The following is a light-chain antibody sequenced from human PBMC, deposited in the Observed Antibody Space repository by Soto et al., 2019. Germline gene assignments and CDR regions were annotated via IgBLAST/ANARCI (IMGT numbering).Light chain of an antibody. CDR1: QDIDNS. J-gene: IGKJ5*01. CDR3: QQHDGRPTMT. CDR2: AVS. Sequence: IKLTQSPSSLSASVGETVTITCRASQDIDNSLNWYQHKPGKAPKLLVYAVSFLETGVQSRFSGRGSGTVFSLTINSLQSDDFATYYCQQHDGRPTMTFGQGTRLDSK. V-gene: IGKV1-33*01.